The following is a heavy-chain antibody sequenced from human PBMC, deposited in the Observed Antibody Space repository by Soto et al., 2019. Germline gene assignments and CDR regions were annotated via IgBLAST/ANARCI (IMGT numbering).Heavy chain of an antibody. CDR3: AILLGYCTNGVCPRRLDDYYGMDV. J-gene: IGHJ6*02. CDR2: IIPIFGTA. V-gene: IGHV1-69*13. Sequence: ASVKVSCKASGYTFTSYGISWVRQAPGQELEWMGGIIPIFGTANYAQKFQGRVTITADESTSTAYMELSSLRSEDTAVYYCAILLGYCTNGVCPRRLDDYYGMDVWGQGTTVTVSS. D-gene: IGHD2-8*01. CDR1: GYTFTSYG.